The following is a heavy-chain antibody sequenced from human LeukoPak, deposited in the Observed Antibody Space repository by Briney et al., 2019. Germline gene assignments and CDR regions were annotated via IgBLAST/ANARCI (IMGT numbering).Heavy chain of an antibody. CDR2: IYTSGST. CDR3: ARSPGAPYFYYYMDV. Sequence: SETLSLTCTVSGGSISSYYWSWIRQPAGKELEWMGRIYTSGSTNYNPSLKSRVTMSLDTSKNQFSLKLSSVIAADTAIYYCARSPGAPYFYYYMDVWGKGTTVTVSS. V-gene: IGHV4-4*07. J-gene: IGHJ6*03. D-gene: IGHD2-2*01. CDR1: GGSISSYY.